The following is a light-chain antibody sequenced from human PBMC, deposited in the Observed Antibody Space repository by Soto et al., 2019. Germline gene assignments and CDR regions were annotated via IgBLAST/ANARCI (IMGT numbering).Light chain of an antibody. V-gene: IGKV3D-20*02. J-gene: IGKJ5*01. Sequence: EIVLTQSPGTLSLSPGERATLSCRSSQSIASSYIAWYQQKPGQPPRLLLYRTFNRATGIPDRFSGSGSGTDFTLTISRLEPEDFAVYFCQQRQYWPPITFGQGTRLEIK. CDR1: QSIASSY. CDR2: RTF. CDR3: QQRQYWPPIT.